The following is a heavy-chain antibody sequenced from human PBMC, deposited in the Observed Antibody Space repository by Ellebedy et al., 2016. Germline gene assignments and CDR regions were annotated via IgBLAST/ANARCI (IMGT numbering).Heavy chain of an antibody. CDR1: GYTFTGYY. J-gene: IGHJ4*02. Sequence: ASVKVSXKASGYTFTGYYMHWVRQAPGKGLEWMGGFDPEDGETIYAQKFQGRVTMTRDTSISTAYMELSRLRSDDTAVYYCARRLSLITFDYWGQGTLVTVSS. CDR3: ARRLSLITFDY. D-gene: IGHD3-16*01. CDR2: FDPEDGET. V-gene: IGHV1-2*02.